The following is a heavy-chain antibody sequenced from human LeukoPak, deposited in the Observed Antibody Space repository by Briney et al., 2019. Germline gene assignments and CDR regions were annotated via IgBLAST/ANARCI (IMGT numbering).Heavy chain of an antibody. Sequence: GGSLRLSCAASGFTFTTYWMSWVRQAPGTGLEWVANIKQDGSEKYYMDSVKGRFTISRDNVKNSLFLQMNGLRAEDTAVYYCASRAHFWSGPGGWGQGTLVTVSS. V-gene: IGHV3-7*01. J-gene: IGHJ4*02. D-gene: IGHD3-3*02. CDR1: GFTFTTYW. CDR3: ASRAHFWSGPGG. CDR2: IKQDGSEK.